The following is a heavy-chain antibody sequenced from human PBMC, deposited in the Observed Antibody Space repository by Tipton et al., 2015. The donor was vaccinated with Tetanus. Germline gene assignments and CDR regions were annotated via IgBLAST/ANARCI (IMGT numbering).Heavy chain of an antibody. CDR2: IYYTGST. CDR1: GGSMNSYY. D-gene: IGHD5-24*01. V-gene: IGHV4-59*03. Sequence: LRLSCTVSGGSMNSYYWSWIRQPPGKGLEWIGYIYYTGSTNYNPSLKSRVTISVDTSKNQFSLRLRSVAAADTAVYYCARGGRDAYNNPLGAFDVWGRGTTVTVSS. J-gene: IGHJ3*01. CDR3: ARGGRDAYNNPLGAFDV.